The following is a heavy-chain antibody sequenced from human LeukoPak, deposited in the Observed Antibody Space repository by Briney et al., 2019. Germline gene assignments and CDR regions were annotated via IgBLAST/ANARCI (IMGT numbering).Heavy chain of an antibody. D-gene: IGHD2-15*01. J-gene: IGHJ4*02. V-gene: IGHV1-2*02. Sequence: ASVKVSCKASGYTFTGYYMHWVRQAPGQGLEWMGWINPNSGGTNYAQKFQGRVTMTRDASISTAYMELSRLRSDDTAVYYCARGVLHVAHPDYWGQGTLVTVSS. CDR1: GYTFTGYY. CDR2: INPNSGGT. CDR3: ARGVLHVAHPDY.